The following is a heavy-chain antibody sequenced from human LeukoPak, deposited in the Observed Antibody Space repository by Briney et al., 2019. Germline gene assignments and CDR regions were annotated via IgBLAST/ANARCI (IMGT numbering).Heavy chain of an antibody. CDR2: ISGSGGST. J-gene: IGHJ3*02. Sequence: SGGSLRLSCAASGFTFSSYGMSWVRQAPGKGLEWVSAISGSGGSTYYADSVKGRFTISRDNSKNTLYLQMNSLRADDTALYYCAGVDAAMPDAFDIWGQGTTVTVSS. D-gene: IGHD5-18*01. CDR3: AGVDAAMPDAFDI. V-gene: IGHV3-23*01. CDR1: GFTFSSYG.